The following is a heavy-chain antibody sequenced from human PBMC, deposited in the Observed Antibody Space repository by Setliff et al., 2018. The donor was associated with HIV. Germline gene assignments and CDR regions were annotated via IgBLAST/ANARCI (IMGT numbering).Heavy chain of an antibody. CDR3: ARDPRPSNYRLLWYFDF. Sequence: SETLSLTCAVYGGSFSGHYWSWIRQPPGKGLEWIGEINHIGGNMNYNPSLKSRVTISVDTSKKQFSLKLDSVTAADTAVYYCARDPRPSNYRLLWYFDFWGQGTLVTVSS. V-gene: IGHV4-34*01. CDR2: INHIGGN. D-gene: IGHD2-2*01. CDR1: GGSFSGHY. J-gene: IGHJ4*02.